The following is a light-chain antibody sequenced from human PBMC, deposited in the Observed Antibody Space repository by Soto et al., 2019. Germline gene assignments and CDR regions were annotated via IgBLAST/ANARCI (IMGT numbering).Light chain of an antibody. CDR3: QQYDNLPLT. V-gene: IGKV1-33*01. J-gene: IGKJ4*01. CDR2: DAS. Sequence: DIQMTQSPSSLSASVGDRVTITCQASPDISNYLNWYQQKPGKAPKLLIYDASNLETGVPSRFSGSGSGTDLTFTMSSLQPQDIVTYYCQQYDNLPLTFGGGTKVQIK. CDR1: PDISNY.